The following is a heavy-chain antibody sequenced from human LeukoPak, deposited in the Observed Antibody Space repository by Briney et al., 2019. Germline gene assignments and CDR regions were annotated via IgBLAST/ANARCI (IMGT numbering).Heavy chain of an antibody. D-gene: IGHD1-26*01. V-gene: IGHV1-69*05. CDR2: IIPIFGTA. CDR3: ARDSVGATGDKYYFDY. J-gene: IGHJ4*02. Sequence: ASVKVSCKASGGTFSSYAISWVRQAPGQGLEWMGGIIPIFGTANYAQKFQGRVTITTDESTSTAYMELSSLRSEDTAVYYCARDSVGATGDKYYFDYWGQGTLVTVSS. CDR1: GGTFSSYA.